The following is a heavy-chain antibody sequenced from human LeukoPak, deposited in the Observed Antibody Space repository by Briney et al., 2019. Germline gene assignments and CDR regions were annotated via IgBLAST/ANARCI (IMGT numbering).Heavy chain of an antibody. V-gene: IGHV4-61*02. CDR3: ARDNEAYSNGYYYYYMDV. J-gene: IGHJ6*03. CDR2: IYTSGST. Sequence: SQTLSLTCTASGGSISSGSYYWSWIRQPAGKGLEWIGRIYTSGSTNYNPSLKSRVTISVDTSKNQFSLKLSSVTAADTAVYYCARDNEAYSNGYYYYYMDVWGKGTTVTVSS. D-gene: IGHD4-11*01. CDR1: GGSISSGSYY.